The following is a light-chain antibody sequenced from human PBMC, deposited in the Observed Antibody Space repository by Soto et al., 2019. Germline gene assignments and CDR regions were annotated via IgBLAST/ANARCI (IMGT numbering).Light chain of an antibody. CDR2: AAS. V-gene: IGKV1-17*01. J-gene: IGKJ4*01. CDR1: QGIGND. Sequence: DIPMTQSPSSLSASVGDRVTITCRASQGIGNDLGWYQQKPGNAPKRLIYAASSLQSGVPSRFSGSESGTEFTLTISSLQPEDFATYYCQQYNSYPLTFGGGTKVEV. CDR3: QQYNSYPLT.